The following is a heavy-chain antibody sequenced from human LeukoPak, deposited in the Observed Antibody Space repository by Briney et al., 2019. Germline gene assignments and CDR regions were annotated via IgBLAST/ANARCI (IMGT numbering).Heavy chain of an antibody. J-gene: IGHJ4*02. CDR2: ISGSGGST. V-gene: IGHV3-23*01. CDR1: GFTFTSSG. CDR3: AKDRDKTYYYDSSGKAVFGY. D-gene: IGHD3-22*01. Sequence: GGSLRLSCSASGFTFTSSGMSWVRQAPGKGLEWVSAISGSGGSTYYADSVKGRFTISRDNSKNTLYLQMNSLRAEDTAVYYCAKDRDKTYYYDSSGKAVFGYWGQGTLVTVSS.